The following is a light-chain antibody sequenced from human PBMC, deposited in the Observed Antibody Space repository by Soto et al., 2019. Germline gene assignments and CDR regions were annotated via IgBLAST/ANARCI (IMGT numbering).Light chain of an antibody. CDR1: QSVSSSY. CDR2: GAS. Sequence: EIVLTQSPGTLSLSPGERATLSCWASQSVSSSYLAWYQQKPGQAPRLLIYGASSRATGIPDRFSGSGSGTVFATIISRLEPEDFAVYDCQQYGSSPPITFGQGTRREIK. CDR3: QQYGSSPPIT. J-gene: IGKJ5*01. V-gene: IGKV3-20*01.